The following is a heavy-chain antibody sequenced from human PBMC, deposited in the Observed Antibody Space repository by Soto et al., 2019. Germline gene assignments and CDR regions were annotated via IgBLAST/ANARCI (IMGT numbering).Heavy chain of an antibody. CDR3: ARRPRSSPYFDY. J-gene: IGHJ4*02. Sequence: GESLKISCQCSGYTFSNFWISLVRQLPGKGLEWMWIIYPGDYETRYSPSFHGKVTISADRSIGTAYLQWSSLEPSDSAFYYCARRPRSSPYFDYWGKGALVTVS. D-gene: IGHD6-13*01. V-gene: IGHV5-51*01. CDR1: GYTFSNFW. CDR2: IYPGDYET.